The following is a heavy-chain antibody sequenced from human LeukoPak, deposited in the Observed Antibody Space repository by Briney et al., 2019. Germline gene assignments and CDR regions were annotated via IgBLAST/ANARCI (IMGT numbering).Heavy chain of an antibody. CDR2: ISGSGGST. CDR3: AKNYRPSYYYYMDV. CDR1: AFTFSSYA. Sequence: GGSLRLSCAASAFTFSSYAMSWVRQAPGKGLEWVSTISGSGGSTHYADSVKGRFTLSRDNSKNTLYLQMNSLRAEDTAVYYCAKNYRPSYYYYMDVWGKGTTVTVSS. J-gene: IGHJ6*03. D-gene: IGHD1-7*01. V-gene: IGHV3-23*01.